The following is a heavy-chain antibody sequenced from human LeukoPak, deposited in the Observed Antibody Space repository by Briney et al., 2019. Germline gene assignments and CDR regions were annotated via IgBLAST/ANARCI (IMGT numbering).Heavy chain of an antibody. D-gene: IGHD3-9*01. CDR3: AKTYYDILTGYALSY. V-gene: IGHV3-30*02. CDR2: IRYDGSNK. CDR1: GFTFSSYG. Sequence: GGSLRLSCAASGFTFSSYGMHWVRQAPGKGLEWVAFIRYDGSNKYYADSVKGRFTISRDNAKNSLYLQMNSLRAEDTAVYYCAKTYYDILTGYALSYWGQGTLVTVSS. J-gene: IGHJ4*02.